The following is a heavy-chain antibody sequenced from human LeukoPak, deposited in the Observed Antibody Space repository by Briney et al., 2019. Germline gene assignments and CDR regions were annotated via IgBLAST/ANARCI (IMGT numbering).Heavy chain of an antibody. V-gene: IGHV4-34*01. CDR3: ARSGSHGHVGATRY. J-gene: IGHJ4*02. D-gene: IGHD1-26*01. Sequence: GSLRLSCAASGFTFSSYAMSWVRQAPGKGLEWIGEINHSGSTNYNPSLKSRVTISVDTSKNQFSLKLSSVTAADTAVYYCARSGSHGHVGATRYWGQGTLVTVSS. CDR2: INHSGST. CDR1: GFTFSSYA.